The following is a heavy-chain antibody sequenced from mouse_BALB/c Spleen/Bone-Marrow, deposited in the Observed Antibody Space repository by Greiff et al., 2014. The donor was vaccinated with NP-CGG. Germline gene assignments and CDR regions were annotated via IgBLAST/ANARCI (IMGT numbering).Heavy chain of an antibody. CDR3: ARSPSYGNYVDY. Sequence: VQLQQPGPELVKPGASVKMSCKASRYTFTSYVMHWVKQKPGQGLEWIGYINPYNDGTKYNEKFKGKATLTSDKSSSTAYMELSSLTSEDSAVYYCARSPSYGNYVDYWGQGASVTVSS. V-gene: IGHV1-14*01. D-gene: IGHD2-10*02. J-gene: IGHJ4*01. CDR2: INPYNDGT. CDR1: RYTFTSYV.